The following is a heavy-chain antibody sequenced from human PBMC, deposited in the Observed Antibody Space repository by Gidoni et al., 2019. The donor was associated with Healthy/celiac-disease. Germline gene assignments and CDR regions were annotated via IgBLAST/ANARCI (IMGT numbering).Heavy chain of an antibody. D-gene: IGHD2-15*01. Sequence: QVQLVQSGAEVKKPGASVKVSCKASGYTFTSYAMHWVRQAPGQRLEWMGWINAGNGNTKYSQKFQGRVTITRDTSASTAYMELSSLRSEDTAVYYCARDRKVVAATLGVWFDPWGQGTLVTVSS. CDR2: INAGNGNT. CDR3: ARDRKVVAATLGVWFDP. J-gene: IGHJ5*02. CDR1: GYTFTSYA. V-gene: IGHV1-3*01.